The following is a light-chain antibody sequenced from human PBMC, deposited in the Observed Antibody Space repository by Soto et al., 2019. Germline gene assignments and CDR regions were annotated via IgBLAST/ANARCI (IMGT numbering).Light chain of an antibody. CDR3: SSYTRSSTRV. J-gene: IGLJ3*02. V-gene: IGLV2-14*01. CDR2: EVS. Sequence: QSVLTQPASVSGSPGQSITISCTGTSSDVGGYNYVSWYQQHPDKAPKLMIYEVSNRPSGVSNRFSGSKSGNTASLTISGLQAEDEADYYCSSYTRSSTRVFGGGTKVTVL. CDR1: SSDVGGYNY.